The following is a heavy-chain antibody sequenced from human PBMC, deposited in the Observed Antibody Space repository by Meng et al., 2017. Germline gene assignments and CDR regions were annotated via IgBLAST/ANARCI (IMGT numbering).Heavy chain of an antibody. Sequence: GESLKISCAASGFTFSSYAMHWVRQAPGKGLEWVAVISYDGSNKYYADSVEGRFTISRDNSKNTLYLQMNNLRTEDTAVYYCAKDLIIVGATTRFTDYFDYWGQGTLVTVSS. D-gene: IGHD1-26*01. J-gene: IGHJ4*02. CDR1: GFTFSSYA. CDR2: ISYDGSNK. CDR3: AKDLIIVGATTRFTDYFDY. V-gene: IGHV3-30*07.